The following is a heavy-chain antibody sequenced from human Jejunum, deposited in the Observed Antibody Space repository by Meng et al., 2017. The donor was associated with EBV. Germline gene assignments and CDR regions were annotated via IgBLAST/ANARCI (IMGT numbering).Heavy chain of an antibody. Sequence: QVHLQQGGAGRLKPSETLSLTCAVYRGSFSGYYWSWIRQQPGKGLEWIGEINHSGSTNYNPSLRSQVTISVETSKNQFSLRLNSVTAADTAVYYCARVAFSYTTRSLDSWGQGTLVTVSS. CDR2: INHSGST. V-gene: IGHV4-34*02. CDR1: RGSFSGYY. J-gene: IGHJ4*02. CDR3: ARVAFSYTTRSLDS. D-gene: IGHD3-16*02.